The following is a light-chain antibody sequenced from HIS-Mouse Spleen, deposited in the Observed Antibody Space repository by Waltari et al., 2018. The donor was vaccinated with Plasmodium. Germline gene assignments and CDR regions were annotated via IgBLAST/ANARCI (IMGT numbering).Light chain of an antibody. CDR2: EDS. Sequence: SYELTQPPSVSVSPGQTARITCPGAALPKKYAYWYQQKSGQAPVPVIYEDSKRPSGIPERFSGSSSGTMATLTISGAQVEDEADYYCYSTDSSGNHRVFGGGTKLTVL. CDR1: ALPKKY. V-gene: IGLV3-10*01. J-gene: IGLJ3*02. CDR3: YSTDSSGNHRV.